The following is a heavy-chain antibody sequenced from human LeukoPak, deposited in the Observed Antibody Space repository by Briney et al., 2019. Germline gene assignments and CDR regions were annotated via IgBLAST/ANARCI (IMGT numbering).Heavy chain of an antibody. Sequence: GASVKVSCKASGYTFTSYGISWVRQAPGQGLEWMGWISAYNGNTNYAQKLQGRVTMTTDTSTSTAYMELRSLRSDDTAVYYCARDSIFGVVCGNFDYWGQGTLVTVSS. D-gene: IGHD3-3*01. J-gene: IGHJ4*02. V-gene: IGHV1-18*01. CDR1: GYTFTSYG. CDR3: ARDSIFGVVCGNFDY. CDR2: ISAYNGNT.